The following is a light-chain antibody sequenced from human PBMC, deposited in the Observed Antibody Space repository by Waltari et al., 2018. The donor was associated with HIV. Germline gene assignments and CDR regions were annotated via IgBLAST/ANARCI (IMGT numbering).Light chain of an antibody. J-gene: IGLJ2*01. CDR1: SSSIVRNY. CDR3: ATWDDTLSGHVV. CDR2: RNN. V-gene: IGLV1-47*01. Sequence: QPVLTLPPSAGQRYNIACSGISSSIVRNYVIWSQQLTGTAPQLLIYRNNQRPSGVPDRFSGSKSGTSASLAISGLRSEDEADYYCATWDDTLSGHVVFGGGTKLNVL.